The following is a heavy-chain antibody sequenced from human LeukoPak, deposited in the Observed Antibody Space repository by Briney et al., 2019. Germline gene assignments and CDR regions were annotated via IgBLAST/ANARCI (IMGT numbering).Heavy chain of an antibody. CDR2: INPNSGGT. CDR3: ARDRGPRYFYCSSGTFNDAFDI. J-gene: IGHJ3*02. CDR1: GYTFTGYY. V-gene: IGHV1-2*02. D-gene: IGHD3-22*01. Sequence: ASVKVSCKASGYTFTGYYMHWVRQAPGQGLEWMGWINPNSGGTNYAQKFQGRVTMTRGTSISTAYMELSRLRSDDTAVYYCARDRGPRYFYCSSGTFNDAFDIWGQGTMVTVSS.